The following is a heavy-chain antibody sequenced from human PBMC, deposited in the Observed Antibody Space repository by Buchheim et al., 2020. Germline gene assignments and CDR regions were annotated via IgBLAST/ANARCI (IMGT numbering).Heavy chain of an antibody. CDR2: IGQDGSEK. D-gene: IGHD6-19*01. CDR1: GFTFSTYW. V-gene: IGHV3-7*03. J-gene: IGHJ4*02. CDR3: ARDKDRKWAGMDY. Sequence: ELQLVESGGGLVQPGGSLRLSCAASGFTFSTYWMSWVRQAPGKGLEWVANIGQDGSEKYYVASVKGRFTISRDNAKNSLYLKMNSLRAEDTAVYYCARDKDRKWAGMDYWGQGTL.